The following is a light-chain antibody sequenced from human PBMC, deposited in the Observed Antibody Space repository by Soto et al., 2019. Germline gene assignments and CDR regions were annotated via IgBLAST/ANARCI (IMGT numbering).Light chain of an antibody. J-gene: IGKJ1*01. CDR2: DAS. V-gene: IGKV3-11*01. CDR1: QSVSSH. CDR3: VHRTTCPWT. Sequence: EIVLTQSPGTLSLSPGERATLSCRASQSVSSHLAWYQQKPGQAPRLLIYDASNRAAGIPARFSGSGSGTGFTLTISSLEPEYCAVYHCVHRTTCPWTCGQGSKVDIK.